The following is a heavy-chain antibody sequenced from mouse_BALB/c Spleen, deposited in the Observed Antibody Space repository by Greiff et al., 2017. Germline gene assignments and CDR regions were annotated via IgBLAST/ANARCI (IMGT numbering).Heavy chain of an antibody. J-gene: IGHJ1*01. CDR3: ARQEYDGYFDV. CDR1: GFTFSSYA. V-gene: IGHV5-9-3*01. D-gene: IGHD2-14*01. Sequence: EVQGVESGGGLVKPGGSLKLSCAASGFTFSSYAMSWVRQTPEKRLEWVATISSGGSYTYYPDSVKGRFTISRDNAKNTLYLQMSSLRSEDTAMYYCARQEYDGYFDVWGAGTTVTVSS. CDR2: ISSGGSYT.